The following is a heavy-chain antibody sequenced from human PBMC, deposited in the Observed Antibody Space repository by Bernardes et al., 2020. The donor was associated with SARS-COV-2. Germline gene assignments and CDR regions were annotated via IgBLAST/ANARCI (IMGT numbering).Heavy chain of an antibody. CDR2: ISGSGGGT. D-gene: IGHD5-12*01. J-gene: IGHJ6*02. V-gene: IGHV3-23*01. CDR1: GFTFSNYA. Sequence: LRLSCAASGFTFSNYAMTWVRQAPGKGLEWVSSISGSGGGTYYADSVQGRFTVSRDYSTNTLYLQMDSLRAEDTAIYYCAKEAYSGYLETYYFYYGMDVWGQGTTVTVSS. CDR3: AKEAYSGYLETYYFYYGMDV.